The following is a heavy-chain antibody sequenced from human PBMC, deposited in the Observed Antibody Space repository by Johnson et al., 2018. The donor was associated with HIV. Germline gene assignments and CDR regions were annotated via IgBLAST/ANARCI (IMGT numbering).Heavy chain of an antibody. CDR2: INWNGGST. V-gene: IGHV3-20*04. CDR3: ARDRRNRQWQRLDAFDI. D-gene: IGHD6-19*01. J-gene: IGHJ3*02. CDR1: GFTFDDYG. Sequence: VQLVESGGGVVRPGGSLRLSCAASGFTFDDYGMNWVRQAPGKGLEWVSGINWNGGSTGYADSVKGRFTLSRDNAKNSLHLQMNSLRAEDTAFYYCARDRRNRQWQRLDAFDIWGQGTMVIVSS.